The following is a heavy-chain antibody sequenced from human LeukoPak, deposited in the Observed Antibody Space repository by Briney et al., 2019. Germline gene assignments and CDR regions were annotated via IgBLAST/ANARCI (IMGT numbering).Heavy chain of an antibody. J-gene: IGHJ6*03. V-gene: IGHV3-23*01. CDR1: GFTFSSYA. Sequence: GGSLRLSCAASGFTFSSYAMSWVRQAPGKGLEWVSAISGSGYSTNYADSVKGRITISRDNSKDTLYLQMNSLRAEDTAVYYCAKDYYGPGTYFYSYSYMDVWGKGTTVTVSS. CDR2: ISGSGYST. CDR3: AKDYYGPGTYFYSYSYMDV. D-gene: IGHD3-10*01.